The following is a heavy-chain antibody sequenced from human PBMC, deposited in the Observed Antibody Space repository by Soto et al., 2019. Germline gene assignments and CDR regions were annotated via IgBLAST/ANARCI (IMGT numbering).Heavy chain of an antibody. CDR1: GFTFNTYG. CDR3: AKDQRRITYVFDI. Sequence: QVQLVESGGGVVQPGRSLRLSCAASGFTFNTYGMHWVRQAPGKGLEWVAVISYDGSNTYYADSVKGRFTISRDNSKNTLDLQMNSLRPEDTAVYYCAKDQRRITYVFDIWGQGKMVTVSS. D-gene: IGHD6-25*01. V-gene: IGHV3-30*18. CDR2: ISYDGSNT. J-gene: IGHJ3*02.